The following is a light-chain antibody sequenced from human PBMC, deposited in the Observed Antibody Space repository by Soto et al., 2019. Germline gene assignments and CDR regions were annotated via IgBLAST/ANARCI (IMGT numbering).Light chain of an antibody. J-gene: IGKJ4*01. V-gene: IGKV1-27*01. CDR3: QEYNSAPLT. CDR1: QAISNS. Sequence: DIQVTQSPSSLSASVGDRLTFTCRASQAISNSLAWYQQKPGKVPKLLIYAASTLRSGVPSRFSGSGSGTDFNLTISGLQPEDVANYYCQEYNSAPLTFGGGT. CDR2: AAS.